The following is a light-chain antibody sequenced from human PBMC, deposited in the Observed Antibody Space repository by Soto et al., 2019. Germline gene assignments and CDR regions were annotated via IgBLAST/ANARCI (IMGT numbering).Light chain of an antibody. Sequence: QAVVTQEPSFSVSPGGTVTLTCGLSSGSVSTSYYPSWYQQTPGQAPRTLIYSASTRSSGVPDRFSGSILGNKAALTITGAQADDESDYYCVVYMGSGISLFGGGTKVTVL. CDR1: SGSVSTSYY. CDR2: SAS. V-gene: IGLV8-61*01. CDR3: VVYMGSGISL. J-gene: IGLJ2*01.